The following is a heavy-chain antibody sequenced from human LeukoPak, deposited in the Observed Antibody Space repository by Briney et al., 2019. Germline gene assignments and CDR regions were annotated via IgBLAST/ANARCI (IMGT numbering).Heavy chain of an antibody. Sequence: SETLSLTCTVSGGSISSGGYYWSWIRQPPGKGLEWIGYIYHSGSTYYNPSLKSRVTTSVDTSKNQFSLKLSSVTAADTAVYYCARDYMVRGLDTGYYYMDVWGKGTTVTVSS. CDR2: IYHSGST. CDR1: GGSISSGGYY. CDR3: ARDYMVRGLDTGYYYMDV. J-gene: IGHJ6*03. V-gene: IGHV4-30-2*01. D-gene: IGHD3-10*01.